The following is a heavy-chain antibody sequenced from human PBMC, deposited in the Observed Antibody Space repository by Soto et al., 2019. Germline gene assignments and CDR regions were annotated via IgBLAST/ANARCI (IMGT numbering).Heavy chain of an antibody. D-gene: IGHD3-10*01. V-gene: IGHV4-38-2*02. CDR1: GYSISSGYY. CDR2: IYHSGST. CDR3: ARDQDYYGSGSYSWFDP. J-gene: IGHJ5*02. Sequence: SETLSLTCAVSGYSISSGYYWGWIRQPPGKGLEWIGSIYHSGSTYYNPSLKSRVTISVDTSKNQFSLKLSSVTAADTAVYYCARDQDYYGSGSYSWFDPWGQGTLVTVSS.